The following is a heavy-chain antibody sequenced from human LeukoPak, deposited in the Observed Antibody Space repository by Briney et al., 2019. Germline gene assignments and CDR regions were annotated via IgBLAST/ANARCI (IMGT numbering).Heavy chain of an antibody. V-gene: IGHV3-48*01. CDR3: ARVAARGSDY. D-gene: IGHD6-6*01. CDR1: GFTFSSYS. J-gene: IGHJ4*02. CDR2: ISGSSSTI. Sequence: PGGSLRLSCAASGFTFSSYSMNWVRQAPGKGLEWVSYISGSSSTIYYADSVKGRFTISRDNAKNSLYLQMNSLGAEDTAVYYCARVAARGSDYWGQGTLVTVSS.